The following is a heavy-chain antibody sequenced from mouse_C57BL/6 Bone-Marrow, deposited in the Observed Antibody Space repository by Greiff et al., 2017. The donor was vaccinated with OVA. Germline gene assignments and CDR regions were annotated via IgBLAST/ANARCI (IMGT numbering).Heavy chain of an antibody. Sequence: QVQLKESGAELVRPGASVKLSCKASGYTFTDYYINWVKQRPGQGLEWIARIYPGSGNTYYNEKFKGKATLTAEKSSSTAYMQLSSLTSEDSAVYFCARKMGSNHWYFDVWGTGTTVTVSS. D-gene: IGHD2-5*01. CDR2: IYPGSGNT. CDR1: GYTFTDYY. CDR3: ARKMGSNHWYFDV. J-gene: IGHJ1*03. V-gene: IGHV1-76*01.